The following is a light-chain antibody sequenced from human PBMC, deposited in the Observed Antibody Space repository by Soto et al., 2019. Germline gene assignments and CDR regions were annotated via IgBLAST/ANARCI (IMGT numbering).Light chain of an antibody. CDR3: QQYGYSPIT. V-gene: IGKV3-20*01. CDR1: QSISDT. CDR2: AAS. Sequence: EIVMTRSAATLSLSAGVRGTLSFMASQSISDTLAWYQQKPGQTPRLLIYAASSRATGSPDRFSGGGSGTDFTLTISRLEPEDFAVYYCQQYGYSPITFGQGTRLEI. J-gene: IGKJ5*01.